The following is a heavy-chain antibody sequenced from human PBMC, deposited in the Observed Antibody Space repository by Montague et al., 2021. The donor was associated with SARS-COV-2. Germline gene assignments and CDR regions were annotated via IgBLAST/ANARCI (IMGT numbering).Heavy chain of an antibody. Sequence: SETLSLTCAVFDGSFSNFYWSWIRQPPGKGLEWIGEINHSGTTYYNPSLKSRVTISVDTSKNQFSLKLNSLTAADADVYYCASGDDYGSCYLDVWGKGTTVTVSS. CDR2: INHSGTT. CDR1: DGSFSNFY. D-gene: IGHD1-26*01. CDR3: ASGDDYGSCYLDV. V-gene: IGHV4-34*01. J-gene: IGHJ6*03.